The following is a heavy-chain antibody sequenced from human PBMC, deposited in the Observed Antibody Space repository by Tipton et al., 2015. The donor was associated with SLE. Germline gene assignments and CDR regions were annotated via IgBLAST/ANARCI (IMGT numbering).Heavy chain of an antibody. CDR2: IHHSGDT. J-gene: IGHJ4*02. CDR3: ARGVMWCGDLLTPREDS. Sequence: TLSLTCSVSGSSISRGYYWSWIRQPPGKGLEWTGTIHHSGDTYYNPSLRSRLTISVDTSKNQFSLHLSSVTAEDTAVYYCARGVMWCGDLLTPREDSWGRGTLVTVSS. D-gene: IGHD3-10*01. V-gene: IGHV4-38-2*02. CDR1: GSSISRGYY.